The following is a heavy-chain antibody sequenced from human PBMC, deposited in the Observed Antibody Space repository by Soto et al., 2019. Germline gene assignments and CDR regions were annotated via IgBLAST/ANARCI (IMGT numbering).Heavy chain of an antibody. V-gene: IGHV3-64D*06. D-gene: IGHD3-22*01. Sequence: QPGGSLRLSCSASGFTFSNYAMHWVRQAPGKGLEYVSAIYSNGGSTFYADSVRGRFTISRDNSKNTLCLQMSSLRAEDTAVYYCVKDRYHYDSSAYRSAYWGQGTLVTVSS. CDR3: VKDRYHYDSSAYRSAY. J-gene: IGHJ4*02. CDR1: GFTFSNYA. CDR2: IYSNGGST.